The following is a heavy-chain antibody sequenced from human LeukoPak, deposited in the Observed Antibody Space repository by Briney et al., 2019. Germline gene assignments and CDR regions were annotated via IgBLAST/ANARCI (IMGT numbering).Heavy chain of an antibody. CDR1: GFTFGGHT. Sequence: PGRSLRLSCTTSGFTFGGHTMHWVRQAPGKGLEWVSSISSSSSYIYYADSVKGRFTISRDNAKNSLYLQMNSLRAEDTAVYYCARVQSRVDIVASDYWGQGTLVTVSS. CDR2: ISSSSSYI. V-gene: IGHV3-21*01. D-gene: IGHD5-12*01. CDR3: ARVQSRVDIVASDY. J-gene: IGHJ4*02.